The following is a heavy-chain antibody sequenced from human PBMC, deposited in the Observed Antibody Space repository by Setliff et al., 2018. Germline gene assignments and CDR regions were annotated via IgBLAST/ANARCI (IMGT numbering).Heavy chain of an antibody. CDR1: GYTFTNYW. Sequence: GESLKISCKGSGYTFTNYWIGWVRQMPGKGLEWMGIIYPGDSDTRYSPSFQGQVTISADKSISIAYLQWSSLKASDTAIYYCARRVSVTGKEFDSWGQGTLVTVSS. D-gene: IGHD6-19*01. J-gene: IGHJ4*02. CDR2: IYPGDSDT. CDR3: ARRVSVTGKEFDS. V-gene: IGHV5-51*01.